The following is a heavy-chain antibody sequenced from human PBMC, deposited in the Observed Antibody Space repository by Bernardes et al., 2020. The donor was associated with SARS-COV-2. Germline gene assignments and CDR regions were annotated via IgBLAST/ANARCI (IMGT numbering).Heavy chain of an antibody. V-gene: IGHV3-48*03. CDR3: ARERDYGDFGIDV. Sequence: GGSLRLSCAASGFTFNIYDMNWVRQAPGKGLEWVSHITSRGNYIYYADSVKGRFTISRDNAKNSLYLQINSLRAEDTAVYYCARERDYGDFGIDVWGQGTTVTVSS. J-gene: IGHJ6*02. CDR2: ITSRGNYI. D-gene: IGHD4-17*01. CDR1: GFTFNIYD.